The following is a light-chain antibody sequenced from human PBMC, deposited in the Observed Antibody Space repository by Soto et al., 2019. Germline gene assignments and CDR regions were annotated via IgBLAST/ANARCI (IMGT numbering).Light chain of an antibody. CDR1: QSVRSNY. Sequence: EIVLTQSPGTLSLSPGERATLSCRASQSVRSNYLAWYQQKPGQAPRLLIYGASSRATGIPDRFSGSGSGTDFTLTISRLEPEDFAVYYCQQYGNSPPRTFGQGTKVEIK. CDR3: QQYGNSPPRT. CDR2: GAS. V-gene: IGKV3-20*01. J-gene: IGKJ2*01.